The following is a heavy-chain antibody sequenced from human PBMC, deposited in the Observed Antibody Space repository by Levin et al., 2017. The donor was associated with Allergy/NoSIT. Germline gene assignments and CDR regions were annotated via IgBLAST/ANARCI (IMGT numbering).Heavy chain of an antibody. CDR2: ISGSGGST. CDR1: GFTFSSYA. CDR3: AKSAVYYDFWSGYYKAGDY. J-gene: IGHJ4*02. Sequence: GGSLRLSCAASGFTFSSYAMSWVRQAPGKGLEWVSAISGSGGSTYYADSVKGRFTISRDNSKNTLYLQMNSLRAEDTAVYYCAKSAVYYDFWSGYYKAGDYWGQGTLVTVSS. D-gene: IGHD3-3*01. V-gene: IGHV3-23*01.